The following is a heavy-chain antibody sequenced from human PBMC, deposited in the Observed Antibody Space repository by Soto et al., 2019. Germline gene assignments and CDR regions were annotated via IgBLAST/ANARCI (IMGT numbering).Heavy chain of an antibody. Sequence: PGGSLLLSCAAAGVTFSSYAMSWVRQAQGKGLERVSFISISGVTTNYADSVKGRFTISRDNSKNTLFLQMNSLRAEDTAVYYCAKANVPREYYYGMDVWGQGTTVTVSS. CDR2: ISISGVTT. CDR1: GVTFSSYA. CDR3: AKANVPREYYYGMDV. J-gene: IGHJ6*02. D-gene: IGHD3-10*01. V-gene: IGHV3-23*01.